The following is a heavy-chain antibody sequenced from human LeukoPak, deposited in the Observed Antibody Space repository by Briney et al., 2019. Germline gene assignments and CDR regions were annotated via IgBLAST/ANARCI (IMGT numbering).Heavy chain of an antibody. Sequence: SETLSLTCSVSGDSISRRSSYWTWIRQPAGRGLEWIGRVYWTGTPNYNPSLKSRVTMSVDTSKNQFSLTLNSVTAADTALYFRARGLQKRDIIRGFDLWGPGILVTVSS. CDR1: GDSISRRSSY. CDR2: VYWTGTP. CDR3: ARGLQKRDIIRGFDL. J-gene: IGHJ4*01. V-gene: IGHV4-61*02. D-gene: IGHD3-10*01.